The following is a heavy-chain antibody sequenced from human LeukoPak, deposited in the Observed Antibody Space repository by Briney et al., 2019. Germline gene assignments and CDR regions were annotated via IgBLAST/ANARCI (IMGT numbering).Heavy chain of an antibody. CDR3: ASSGYSSGWWAAEYFQH. V-gene: IGHV5-51*01. D-gene: IGHD6-19*01. Sequence: GKSLKISCKGSGYSFTSYWIGWVRQMPAQGLECMGIIYPRDSDTRYSPSFQGQVTISADKSISTAYLQWSSLKASDTAMYYCASSGYSSGWWAAEYFQHWGQGTLVTVSS. J-gene: IGHJ1*01. CDR1: GYSFTSYW. CDR2: IYPRDSDT.